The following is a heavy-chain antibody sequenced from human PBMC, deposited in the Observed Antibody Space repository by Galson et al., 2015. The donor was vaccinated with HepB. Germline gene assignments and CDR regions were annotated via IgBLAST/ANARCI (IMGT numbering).Heavy chain of an antibody. CDR2: IIPILGIA. J-gene: IGHJ4*02. D-gene: IGHD1-26*01. CDR3: ARDRAGVGATYYFDY. CDR1: GGTFSSYT. V-gene: IGHV1-69*04. Sequence: SVKVSCKASGGTFSSYTISWVRQAPGQGLEWMGRIIPILGIANYAQKFQGRVTITADKSTSTAYMELSSLRSEDTAVYYCARDRAGVGATYYFDYWGQGTLVTVSS.